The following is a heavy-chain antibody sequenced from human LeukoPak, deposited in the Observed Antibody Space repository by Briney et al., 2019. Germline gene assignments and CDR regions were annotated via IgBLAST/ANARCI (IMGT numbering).Heavy chain of an antibody. CDR1: GGSISSYY. CDR2: IYTSGSI. Sequence: NPLGTLSLTCTVSGGSISSYYLSWIRQPAGKGLEWIGRIYTSGSINYNPSLKSRVTMSVDTSKNHFSLKLSSLTAADTAVYYCARDGDYHYFDYWGQGTLVTVSS. J-gene: IGHJ4*02. V-gene: IGHV4-4*07. CDR3: ARDGDYHYFDY. D-gene: IGHD4-17*01.